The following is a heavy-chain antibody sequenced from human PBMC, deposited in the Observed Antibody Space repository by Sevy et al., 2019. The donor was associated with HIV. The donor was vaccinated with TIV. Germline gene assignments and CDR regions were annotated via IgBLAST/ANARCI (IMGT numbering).Heavy chain of an antibody. J-gene: IGHJ4*02. V-gene: IGHV3-23*01. Sequence: GGSLRLSCAASGFAFYDYSMSWIRQAPGKGLEWVATLSFGCGKINYADSVKGRFTISRDNSKNSFYLQMDNLRVENTALYYCAREGCTRPHDYWGQGTRVTVSS. CDR1: GFAFYDYS. CDR2: LSFGCGKI. D-gene: IGHD2-8*01. CDR3: AREGCTRPHDY.